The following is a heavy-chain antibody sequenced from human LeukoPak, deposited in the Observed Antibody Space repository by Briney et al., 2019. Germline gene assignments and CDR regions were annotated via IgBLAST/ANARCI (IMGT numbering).Heavy chain of an antibody. D-gene: IGHD3-22*01. V-gene: IGHV1-2*02. CDR1: GYTFTGYY. Sequence: ASVKVSCKASGYTFTGYYLHWVRQAPGQGLEWMGWINPNSGGTNYAQKFQGRVTMTRDTSISTAYMELSRLRSDDTAVYYCARDRIYYYDSSGYYFDYWGQGTLVTVSS. J-gene: IGHJ4*02. CDR2: INPNSGGT. CDR3: ARDRIYYYDSSGYYFDY.